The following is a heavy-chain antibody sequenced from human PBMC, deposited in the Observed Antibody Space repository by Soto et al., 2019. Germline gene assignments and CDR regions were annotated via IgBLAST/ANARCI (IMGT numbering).Heavy chain of an antibody. CDR3: VKEASGWKSRGSFDL. J-gene: IGHJ3*01. V-gene: IGHV3-30-3*01. CDR1: GFTFSSYA. Sequence: PGGSLRLSCAASGFTFSSYAMHWVRQAPGKGLEWVAVISYDGSNKYYADSVKGRFTISRDNSKNTLYLQMNSLRAEDTAIYYCVKEASGWKSRGSFDLWGRGTMVTVSS. CDR2: ISYDGSNK. D-gene: IGHD6-19*01.